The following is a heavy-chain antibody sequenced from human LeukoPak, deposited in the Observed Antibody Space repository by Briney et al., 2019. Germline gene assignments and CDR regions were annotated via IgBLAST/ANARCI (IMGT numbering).Heavy chain of an antibody. CDR2: SDHSGNT. CDR1: DESISSGGFY. V-gene: IGHV4-30-2*01. J-gene: IGHJ4*02. D-gene: IGHD5-18*01. Sequence: SETLSLTCSVSDESISSGGFYWTWIRQPPGKGLVWIGYSDHSGNTYYNPPLESRVTISVDTSKNQFSLKLSSVTAADTAVYYCASAMDYRLDYWGQGTLVTVSS. CDR3: ASAMDYRLDY.